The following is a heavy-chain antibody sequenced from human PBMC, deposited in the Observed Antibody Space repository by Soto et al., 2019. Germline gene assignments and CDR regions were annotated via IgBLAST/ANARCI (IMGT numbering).Heavy chain of an antibody. CDR3: SRGDGDRYVGHGYLGRH. V-gene: IGHV3-74*01. Sequence: EVQLVESGGGLVQPGESLTLSCAASGFPFSSYWMHWVRQAPGKGLVWVSRIKSDGSGTYYADSVQDRFTISRDNARNTLYLQMNSLRVEDTAVYFCSRGDGDRYVGHGYLGRHWGQGTLVTVSS. D-gene: IGHD5-18*01. CDR1: GFPFSSYW. CDR2: IKSDGSGT. J-gene: IGHJ4*02.